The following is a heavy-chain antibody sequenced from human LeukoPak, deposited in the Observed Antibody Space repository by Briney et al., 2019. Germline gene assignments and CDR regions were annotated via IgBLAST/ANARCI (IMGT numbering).Heavy chain of an antibody. CDR2: INTDGSST. J-gene: IGHJ4*02. V-gene: IGHV3-74*01. CDR1: GFTFTSYW. D-gene: IGHD3-22*01. CDR3: ARDTYDSSGYYYGPFDY. Sequence: GGSLRLSCAASGFTFTSYWMHWVRQAPGKGLVWVSRINTDGSSTSYADSVKGRFTISRDNAKNTLYLQMNSLRAEDTALYYCARDTYDSSGYYYGPFDYWGQGTLVTVSS.